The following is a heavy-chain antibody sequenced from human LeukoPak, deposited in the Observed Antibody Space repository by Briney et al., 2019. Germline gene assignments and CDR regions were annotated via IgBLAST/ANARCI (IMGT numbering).Heavy chain of an antibody. J-gene: IGHJ4*02. Sequence: SQTLSLTCTVSGGSISSGGYYWSWIRQHPGKGLEWIGYIYYSGSTYYNPSLKSRVTISVDTSKNQFSLKLSSVTAADTAVYYCARRGWSSSYPYFDYWGQGTLVTVSS. D-gene: IGHD6-6*01. CDR2: IYYSGST. CDR3: ARRGWSSSYPYFDY. V-gene: IGHV4-31*03. CDR1: GGSISSGGYY.